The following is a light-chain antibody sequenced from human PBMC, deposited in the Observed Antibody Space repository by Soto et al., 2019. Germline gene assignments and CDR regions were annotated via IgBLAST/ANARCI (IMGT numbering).Light chain of an antibody. CDR1: SSDVGAFNY. V-gene: IGLV2-8*01. CDR2: EVS. Sequence: QSVLTQPPSASGSPGQSVTISCTGTSSDVGAFNYVSWYQQHPVKAPKLMIYEVSKRPSGVPDRFSGSKSGNTASLTVSGLQAEDEADYYCSSYAGTNNHHAFGTGTKLTVL. J-gene: IGLJ1*01. CDR3: SSYAGTNNHHA.